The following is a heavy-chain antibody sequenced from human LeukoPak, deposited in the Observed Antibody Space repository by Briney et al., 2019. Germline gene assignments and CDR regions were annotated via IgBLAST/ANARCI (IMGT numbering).Heavy chain of an antibody. D-gene: IGHD2-21*02. V-gene: IGHV1-69*06. CDR3: ARDRHCVGDCYFPAFDY. J-gene: IGHJ4*02. Sequence: SVKVSCKASGGTFSSYAISWVRQAPGQGLEWMGGIVPIFGTANYAQKFQGRVTITADKSTSTAYMELSSLRSEDTAVYFCARDRHCVGDCYFPAFDYWGQGTLVTVYS. CDR2: IVPIFGTA. CDR1: GGTFSSYA.